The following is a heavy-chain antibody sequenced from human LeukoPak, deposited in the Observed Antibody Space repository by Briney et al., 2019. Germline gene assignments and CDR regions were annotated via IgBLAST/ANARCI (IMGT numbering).Heavy chain of an antibody. V-gene: IGHV3-30*01. Sequence: GRSLRLSCAASGFTFSSYAMHWVRQAPGKGLEWVAVISYDGSNKYYADSVKGRFTISGDNSKNTLYLQMNSLRAEDTAVYYCARGRNSSSSRTYFDYWGQGTLVTVSS. J-gene: IGHJ4*02. CDR1: GFTFSSYA. D-gene: IGHD6-6*01. CDR3: ARGRNSSSSRTYFDY. CDR2: ISYDGSNK.